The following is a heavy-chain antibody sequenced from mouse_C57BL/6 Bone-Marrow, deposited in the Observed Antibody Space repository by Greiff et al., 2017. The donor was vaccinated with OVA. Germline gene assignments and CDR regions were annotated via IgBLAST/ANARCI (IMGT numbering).Heavy chain of an antibody. CDR2: FHPYNDDT. J-gene: IGHJ4*01. CDR3: ARTTVVASYYYAMDY. CDR1: GYTFTTYP. V-gene: IGHV1-47*01. Sequence: QVQLQQSGAELVKPGASVKMSCKASGYTFTTYPIEWMKQNHGKSLEWIGNFHPYNDDTKYNEKFKGKATLTVEKSSSTVYLELSRLTSDDSAVYFCARTTVVASYYYAMDYWGQGTSVTVSS. D-gene: IGHD1-1*01.